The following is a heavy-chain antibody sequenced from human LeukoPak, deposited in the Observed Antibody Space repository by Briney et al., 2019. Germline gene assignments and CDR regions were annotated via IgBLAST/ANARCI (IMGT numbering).Heavy chain of an antibody. D-gene: IGHD4-23*01. Sequence: PSETLSLTCTVSGGVIRTYYWSWIRQAPGKGLEWVSYISSSSSYIDYADSVKGRFTISRDNAKNSLHLQMKSLRAEDTAVYYCARDLRYGGNSRPVLAWDYWGQGTLVTVSS. CDR1: GGVIRTYY. CDR3: ARDLRYGGNSRPVLAWDY. V-gene: IGHV3-11*05. CDR2: ISSSSSYI. J-gene: IGHJ4*02.